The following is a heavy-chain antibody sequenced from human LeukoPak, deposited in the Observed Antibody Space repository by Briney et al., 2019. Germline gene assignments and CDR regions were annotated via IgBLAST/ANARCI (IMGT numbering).Heavy chain of an antibody. D-gene: IGHD2-8*01. V-gene: IGHV4-61*02. CDR3: ARLVLMVYATAFDY. CDR1: GGSISSGSYY. Sequence: SETLSLTCTVSGGSISSGSYYWSWIRQPAGKGLEWIGRIYTSGSTNYNPSLKSRVTISVDTSKNQFSLKLSSVTAADTAVYYCARLVLMVYATAFDYWGQGTLVTVSS. CDR2: IYTSGST. J-gene: IGHJ4*02.